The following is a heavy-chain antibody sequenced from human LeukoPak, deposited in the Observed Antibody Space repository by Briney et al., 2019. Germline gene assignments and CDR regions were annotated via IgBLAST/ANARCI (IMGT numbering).Heavy chain of an antibody. Sequence: GGSLRLSFSAPGFTFSNYWMTWVRQAPGKGLGWVANMNQDESEKYDVDAMKGRFTISRDNANNSLYHQMNSLRAEATAIYYRWRRDYWGQGTLVTVSS. J-gene: IGHJ4*02. CDR3: WRRDY. CDR1: GFTFSNYW. CDR2: MNQDESEK. V-gene: IGHV3-7*01.